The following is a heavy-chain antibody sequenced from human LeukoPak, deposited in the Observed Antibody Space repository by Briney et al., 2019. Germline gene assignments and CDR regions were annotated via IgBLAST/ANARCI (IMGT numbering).Heavy chain of an antibody. CDR3: ARYNYDMFDY. J-gene: IGHJ4*02. Sequence: GGSLRLSCAASGFTFSIYNMNWVRQAPGKGLEWVSYISSSSSTIYYADSVKGRFTISRDNAKNALYLQFNSLRDDDTAVYYCARYNYDMFDYWGQGTLVTVSS. V-gene: IGHV3-48*02. D-gene: IGHD5-18*01. CDR2: ISSSSSTI. CDR1: GFTFSIYN.